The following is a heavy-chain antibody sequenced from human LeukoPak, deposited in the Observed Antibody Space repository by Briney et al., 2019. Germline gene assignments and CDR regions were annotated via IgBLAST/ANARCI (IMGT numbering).Heavy chain of an antibody. CDR2: INNDRSS. J-gene: IGHJ4*02. Sequence: GGSLRPSCAASGFTFSEYSMNWVRQAPGKGLEWISYINNDRSSIADSVKGRFTISRDTAENSLFLQMNSLRAEDTAVYYCARDTDWSFDYWGQGILVTVSS. V-gene: IGHV3-48*01. CDR1: GFTFSEYS. CDR3: ARDTDWSFDY. D-gene: IGHD2-21*01.